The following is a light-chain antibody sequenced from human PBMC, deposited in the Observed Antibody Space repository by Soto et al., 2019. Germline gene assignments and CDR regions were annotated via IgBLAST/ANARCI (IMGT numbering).Light chain of an antibody. Sequence: DIQLTQSPSFLSASVGDRVTITCRASQGISSYLAWYQQKPGKAPKLLIYAASTVQSGVPSRFSGSGSGTEVTLTISSLQPEDFATYDCQQLNSYPLTFGGGTKVEIK. J-gene: IGKJ4*01. CDR1: QGISSY. CDR3: QQLNSYPLT. CDR2: AAS. V-gene: IGKV1-9*01.